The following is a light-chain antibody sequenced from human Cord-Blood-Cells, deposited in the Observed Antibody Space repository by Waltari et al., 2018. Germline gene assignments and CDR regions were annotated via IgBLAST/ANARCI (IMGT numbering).Light chain of an antibody. Sequence: QSALTQPASVSGSPGQSITISCTGTSSDVGSYNLVSWYQQHPGKAPKLMIYEGSKRPSGVSNRLSGSKSGNTACLTISGLQAEDEADYYCCSYAGSSTYVFGTGTKVTVL. CDR3: CSYAGSSTYV. CDR2: EGS. V-gene: IGLV2-23*01. CDR1: SSDVGSYNL. J-gene: IGLJ1*01.